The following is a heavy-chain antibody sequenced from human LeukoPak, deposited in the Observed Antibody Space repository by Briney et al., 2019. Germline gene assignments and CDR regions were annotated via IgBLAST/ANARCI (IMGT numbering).Heavy chain of an antibody. J-gene: IGHJ4*02. Sequence: GASVKVSCKASGGTFSSYAISWVRQAPGQGLEWMGGIIPIFGTANYAQKFQGRVTITADKSTSTAYMELSSLRSEDTAVYYCARGARVRRGGSGYYFDYWGQGTLVTVSS. CDR3: ARGARVRRGGSGYYFDY. CDR1: GGTFSSYA. D-gene: IGHD1-26*01. CDR2: IIPIFGTA. V-gene: IGHV1-69*06.